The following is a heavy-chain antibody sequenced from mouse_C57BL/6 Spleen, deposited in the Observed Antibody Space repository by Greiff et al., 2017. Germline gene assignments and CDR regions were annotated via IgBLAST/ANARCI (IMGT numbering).Heavy chain of an antibody. J-gene: IGHJ4*01. CDR2: ISNGGGST. CDR3: ARHGDGYDVNAMDY. Sequence: DVKLQESGGGLVQPGGSLKLSCAASGFTFSDYYMYWVRQTPEKRLEWVAYISNGGGSTYYPDTVKGRFTISRDNAKNTLYLQMSRLKSEDTAMYYCARHGDGYDVNAMDYWGQGTSVTVSS. D-gene: IGHD2-2*01. CDR1: GFTFSDYY. V-gene: IGHV5-12*01.